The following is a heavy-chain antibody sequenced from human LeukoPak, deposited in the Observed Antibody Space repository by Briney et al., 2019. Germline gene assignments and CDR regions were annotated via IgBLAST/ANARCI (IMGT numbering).Heavy chain of an antibody. CDR2: IYTRGST. CDR1: VGSISSGSYY. J-gene: IGHJ2*01. Sequence: PSETLSLTCTHSVGSISSGSYYWSWIRQPAGKGLEWIGRIYTRGSTNYNPSLKSLVTISVDTSKNQFSLKLSSVTAADTAVYYCARGRITIFGVVTHYWYFDLWGRGTLVTVSS. CDR3: ARGRITIFGVVTHYWYFDL. V-gene: IGHV4-61*02. D-gene: IGHD3-3*01.